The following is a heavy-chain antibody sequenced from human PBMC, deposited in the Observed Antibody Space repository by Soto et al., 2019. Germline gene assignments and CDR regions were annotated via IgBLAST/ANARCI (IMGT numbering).Heavy chain of an antibody. CDR2: INHSGST. J-gene: IGHJ4*02. V-gene: IGHV4-34*01. CDR3: ARGLTVTDFDY. D-gene: IGHD4-4*01. Sequence: QVQLQQWGAGLLKPSETPSLTCAVYGGSFSGYYWSWIRQPPGKGLEWIGEINHSGSTNYNPSLKSRVTISVDTSKNQFSLKLSSVTAADTAVYYCARGLTVTDFDYWGQGTLVTVSS. CDR1: GGSFSGYY.